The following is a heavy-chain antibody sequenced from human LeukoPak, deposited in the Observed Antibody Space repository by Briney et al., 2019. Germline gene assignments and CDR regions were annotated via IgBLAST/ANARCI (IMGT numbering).Heavy chain of an antibody. V-gene: IGHV3-30*04. CDR2: ISYDGSNK. J-gene: IGHJ4*02. CDR1: GFTFSSYA. CDR3: AKDPTHYRVWDYYETIGLSY. Sequence: PGGSLRLSCAASGFTFSSYAMYWVRQAPGKGLEWVAVISYDGSNKYYADSVKGRFTISRDNSKNTLNLQMNSLRAEDTAVYYCAKDPTHYRVWDYYETIGLSYWGQGTLVTVSS. D-gene: IGHD3-22*01.